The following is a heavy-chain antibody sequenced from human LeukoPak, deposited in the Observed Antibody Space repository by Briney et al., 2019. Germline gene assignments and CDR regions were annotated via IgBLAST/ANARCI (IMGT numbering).Heavy chain of an antibody. CDR3: ARGYFLTNWTYRWGSIWFDP. J-gene: IGHJ5*02. D-gene: IGHD1-7*01. V-gene: IGHV4-34*01. CDR1: GGSFSGYY. Sequence: SETLSLTCAVYGGSFSGYYWSWIRRPPGKGLEWIGEINHSGSTNYNPSLKSRVTISVDTSKNQFSLKLSSVTAADTAVYYCARGYFLTNWTYRWGSIWFDPWGQGSLVTVYS. CDR2: INHSGST.